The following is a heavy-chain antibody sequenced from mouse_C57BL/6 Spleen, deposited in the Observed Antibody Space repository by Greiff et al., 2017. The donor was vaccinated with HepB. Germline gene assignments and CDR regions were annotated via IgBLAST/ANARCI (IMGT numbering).Heavy chain of an antibody. CDR1: GYTFTEYT. Sequence: QVQLQQPGAELVKPGASVKLSCKASGYTFTEYTIHWVKQRSGQGLEWIGWFYPGSGSIKYNEKFKDKATLTADKSSSTVYMELSRLTSEDSAVYFCARHEDRYYGRGDAMDYWGQGTSVTVSS. D-gene: IGHD1-1*01. V-gene: IGHV1-62-2*01. CDR2: FYPGSGSI. CDR3: ARHEDRYYGRGDAMDY. J-gene: IGHJ4*01.